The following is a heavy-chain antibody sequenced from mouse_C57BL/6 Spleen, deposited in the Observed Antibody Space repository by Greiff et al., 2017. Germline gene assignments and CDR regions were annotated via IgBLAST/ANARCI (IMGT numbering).Heavy chain of an antibody. CDR2: INPNNGGT. CDR1: GYTFTDYY. V-gene: IGHV1-26*01. CDR3: ARAPLYYGSLDY. J-gene: IGHJ2*01. D-gene: IGHD1-1*01. Sequence: EVQLQQSGPELVKPGASVKISCKASGYTFTDYYMNWVKQSHGQSLEWIGDINPNNGGTSYNQKFKGQATLTVDKSSSTAYIELRSLTSDASAFYYCARAPLYYGSLDYWGQGTTLTVSS.